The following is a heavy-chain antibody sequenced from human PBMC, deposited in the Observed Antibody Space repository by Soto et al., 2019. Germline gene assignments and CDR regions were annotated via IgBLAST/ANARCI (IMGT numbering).Heavy chain of an antibody. D-gene: IGHD3-3*01. CDR3: ARAEIEVLRFFYGFSDGLGPYYMDV. J-gene: IGHJ6*03. CDR2: IYYSGST. CDR1: GVSISSFS. Sequence: LSLTGTVTGVSISSFSWTWNQQPPGKGLEWNGYIYYSGSTNYNPSIKSRVTISVDTSKNQCSLKLSSVTAADTAVYYCARAEIEVLRFFYGFSDGLGPYYMDVWGKGTTVTVS. V-gene: IGHV4-59*01.